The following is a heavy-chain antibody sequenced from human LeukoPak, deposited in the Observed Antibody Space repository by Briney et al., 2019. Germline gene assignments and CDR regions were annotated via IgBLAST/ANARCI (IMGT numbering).Heavy chain of an antibody. D-gene: IGHD7-27*01. J-gene: IGHJ3*02. CDR1: GFTFSTYN. CDR3: VTALGKNAFDI. CDR2: VSSNGGST. V-gene: IGHV3-64D*06. Sequence: GGSLRLSCTPSGFTFSTYNMNWVRQAPGKGLEYVSAVSSNGGSTYYADPVKARFTISRDNSKTTLFLQMSSLRPEDTAVYYCVTALGKNAFDIWGQGTMVTVSS.